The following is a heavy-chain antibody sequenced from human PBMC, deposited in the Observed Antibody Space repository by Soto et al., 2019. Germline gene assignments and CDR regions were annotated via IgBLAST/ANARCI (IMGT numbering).Heavy chain of an antibody. Sequence: ASVKVSCKASGYTFSSYGISWVRQAPGQGLEWMGWISAYNGNTNYAQKLQGRVTMTTDTSTSTAYMELRSLRSDDTAVYYCARGYCSGGSCSMIDYWGQGTLVTVSS. CDR2: ISAYNGNT. CDR3: ARGYCSGGSCSMIDY. V-gene: IGHV1-18*01. CDR1: GYTFSSYG. D-gene: IGHD2-15*01. J-gene: IGHJ4*02.